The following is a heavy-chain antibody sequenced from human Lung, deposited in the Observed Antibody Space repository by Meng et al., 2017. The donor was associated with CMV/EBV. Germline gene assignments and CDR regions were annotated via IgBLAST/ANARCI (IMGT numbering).Heavy chain of an antibody. CDR3: ARERTQDDFWSGYCFDY. D-gene: IGHD3-3*01. V-gene: IGHV3-21*01. CDR1: GFTFSSYS. J-gene: IGHJ4*02. Sequence: GESLKISCAASGFTFSSYSMNWVRQAPGKGLEWVSSISSSSSYIYYADSVKGRFTISRDNAKNSLYLQMNSLRAEDTAVYYCARERTQDDFWSGYCFDYWGQGTXVTVYS. CDR2: ISSSSSYI.